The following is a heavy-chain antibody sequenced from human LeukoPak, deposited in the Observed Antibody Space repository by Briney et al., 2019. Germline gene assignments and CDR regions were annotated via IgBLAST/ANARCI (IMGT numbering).Heavy chain of an antibody. V-gene: IGHV1-46*01. D-gene: IGHD5-12*01. CDR3: ARDRNGYVGN. Sequence: ASVKVSCKASGYTVTSYYMHWVRQAPGQGLEWMAILNPSGGSSSYAQKFQGRATLTRATSTSTVYMELSSLRSEDTAVYYCARDRNGYVGNWGQGTLVTVSS. CDR1: GYTVTSYY. CDR2: LNPSGGSS. J-gene: IGHJ4*02.